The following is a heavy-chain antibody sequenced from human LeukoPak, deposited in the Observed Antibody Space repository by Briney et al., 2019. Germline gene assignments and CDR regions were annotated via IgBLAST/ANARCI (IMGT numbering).Heavy chain of an antibody. Sequence: PGGSLRLSFSASGFTFSSYAMSWVRQAPGKGLEWVSAISGSGGSTYYADSVKGRFTISRDNSKNTLYLQMNSLRAEDTAVYYCAKFAAAGLYFDYWGQGIQATVSP. CDR2: ISGSGGST. D-gene: IGHD6-13*01. CDR3: AKFAAAGLYFDY. J-gene: IGHJ4*02. V-gene: IGHV3-23*01. CDR1: GFTFSSYA.